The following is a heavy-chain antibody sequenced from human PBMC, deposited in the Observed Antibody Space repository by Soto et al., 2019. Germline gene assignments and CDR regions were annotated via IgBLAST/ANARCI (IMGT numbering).Heavy chain of an antibody. J-gene: IGHJ4*02. V-gene: IGHV4-30-4*01. D-gene: IGHD3-22*01. CDR2: IYYSGST. Sequence: SETLSLTCTVSGGSISSGDYYWSWIRQPPGKGLEWIGYIYYSGSTYYNPSLKSRVTISVDTSKNQFSLKLSSVTAADAAVYYCARGEGYYYDKYGYGLGFDYWGQGALVTVSS. CDR1: GGSISSGDYY. CDR3: ARGEGYYYDKYGYGLGFDY.